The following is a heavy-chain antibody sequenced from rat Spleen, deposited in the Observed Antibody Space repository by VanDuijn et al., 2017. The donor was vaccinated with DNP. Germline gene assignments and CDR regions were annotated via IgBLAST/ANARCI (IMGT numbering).Heavy chain of an antibody. CDR2: IIYDGSST. CDR1: GFIFSYYA. J-gene: IGHJ2*01. CDR3: TRRGNYGVYDY. Sequence: EVQLVESGGGLVRPGNSLRLSCAASGFIFSYYAMAWVRQSPKMGLEWVATIIYDGSSTFYRDSVPGRFTISRDIAKSTLYLQMDSLRSEDSATYYCTRRGNYGVYDYWGEGVIVTVSS. V-gene: IGHV5-17*01. D-gene: IGHD1-11*01.